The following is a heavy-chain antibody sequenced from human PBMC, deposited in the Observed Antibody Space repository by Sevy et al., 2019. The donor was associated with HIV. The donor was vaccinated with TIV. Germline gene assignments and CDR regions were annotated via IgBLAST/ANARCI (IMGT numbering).Heavy chain of an antibody. V-gene: IGHV4-59*01. D-gene: IGHD1-26*01. Sequence: SETLSLTCTVSVGSISHYYWSWIRQPPGKGLEWIGFVYYTGNTNYNPSLKGRVTVALDTSKNQFSLKLNSVTAADTAVYYCVRQGGLVDYGMDGWGPGTTVTVSS. CDR3: VRQGGLVDYGMDG. CDR1: VGSISHYY. CDR2: VYYTGNT. J-gene: IGHJ6*02.